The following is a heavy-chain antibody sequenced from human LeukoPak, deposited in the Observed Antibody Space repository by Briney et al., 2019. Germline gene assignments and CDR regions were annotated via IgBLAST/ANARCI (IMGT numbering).Heavy chain of an antibody. J-gene: IGHJ4*02. Sequence: SVKGRFTISRDNAKNSLYLQINSLRAEDTAVYYCAKIPDDPNRFDYWGQGTLVTVSS. CDR3: AKIPDDPNRFDY. V-gene: IGHV3-48*01. D-gene: IGHD5-24*01.